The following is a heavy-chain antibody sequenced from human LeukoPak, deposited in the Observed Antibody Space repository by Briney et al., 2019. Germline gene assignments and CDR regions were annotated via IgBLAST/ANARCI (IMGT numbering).Heavy chain of an antibody. J-gene: IGHJ6*03. CDR2: IYSGGST. V-gene: IGHV3-53*01. D-gene: IGHD3-3*01. CDR1: GLSVSSIY. Sequence: GRSLGLFGPASGLSVSSIYMGCVRHAPGKGLEWVSVIYSGGSTYYADSGKSRLTICRDNSKNTLYLQMNSLRAEDTAVYYCARASIDALYYDFWSGYYHRGYYYYYMDVWGKGNTVTVSS. CDR3: ARASIDALYYDFWSGYYHRGYYYYYMDV.